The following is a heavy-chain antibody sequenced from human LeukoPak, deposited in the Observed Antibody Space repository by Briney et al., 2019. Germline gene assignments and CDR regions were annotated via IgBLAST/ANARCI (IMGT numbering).Heavy chain of an antibody. D-gene: IGHD3-3*01. CDR1: GFTFSSYS. V-gene: IGHV3-48*01. J-gene: IGHJ6*03. CDR2: ISSSSSTI. Sequence: GGSLRLSCAASGFTFSSYSMNWVRQAPGKGLECVSYISSSSSTIYYADSVKGRFTISRDNAKNSLYLQMNSLRAEDTAVYYCARDAGTFGVVITYYYYYYMDVWGKGTTVTVSS. CDR3: ARDAGTFGVVITYYYYYYMDV.